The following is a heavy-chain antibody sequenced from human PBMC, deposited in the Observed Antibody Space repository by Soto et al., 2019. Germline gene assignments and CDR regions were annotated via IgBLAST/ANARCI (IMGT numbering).Heavy chain of an antibody. V-gene: IGHV5-51*01. CDR1: GYSFTSYW. CDR3: ARTSAAGKYYYGMDV. J-gene: IGHJ6*02. CDR2: IYPGDSDT. Sequence: GASLNLSCKGSGYSFTSYWIGWVRQMPGKGLEWMGIIYPGDSDTRYSPSFQGQVTISADKSISTAYLQWSSLKASDTAMYYCARTSAAGKYYYGMDVWGQGTTVTVSS. D-gene: IGHD6-13*01.